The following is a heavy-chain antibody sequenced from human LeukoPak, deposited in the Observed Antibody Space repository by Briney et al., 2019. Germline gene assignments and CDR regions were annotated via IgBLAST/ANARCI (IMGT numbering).Heavy chain of an antibody. CDR1: GGSISSYY. Sequence: SETLSLTCTVSGGSISSYYWSWIRQPPGKGLEWIGYIYYSGSTNYNPSLKSRVTISVDTSKNQFSLKLSSVTAADMAVYYCATSPGEWMATIAWGQGTLVTVSS. CDR3: ATSPGEWMATIA. V-gene: IGHV4-59*01. D-gene: IGHD5-24*01. CDR2: IYYSGST. J-gene: IGHJ5*02.